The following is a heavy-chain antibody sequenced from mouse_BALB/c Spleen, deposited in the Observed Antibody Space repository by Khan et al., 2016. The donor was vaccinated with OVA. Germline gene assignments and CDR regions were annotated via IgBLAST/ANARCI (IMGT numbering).Heavy chain of an antibody. CDR1: GYTFTSYW. V-gene: IGHV1S41*01. Sequence: DLVKPGTSVKLSCKASGYTFTSYWINWIKQRPGQGLEWIGRIGPGSSNIYYNEFFKGKLALTVDTSSSTAYIQISNLSSEDYAVYLCARENYYGRGCYAMDYWGQGTSVTVSS. D-gene: IGHD1-1*01. CDR3: ARENYYGRGCYAMDY. J-gene: IGHJ4*01. CDR2: IGPGSSNI.